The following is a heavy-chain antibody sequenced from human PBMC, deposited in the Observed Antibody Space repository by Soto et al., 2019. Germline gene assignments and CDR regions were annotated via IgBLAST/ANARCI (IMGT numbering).Heavy chain of an antibody. Sequence: PGGSLRLSCAASGFTFISNYMSWVRQAPGKGLFWVSVIYSGGYTYYSDSVKGRFTISRHNSKNTLYLQMNTLRAEDTAVYYCARGGYSGSGSYIRSAFDIWGQGTMVTVSS. V-gene: IGHV3-53*04. CDR1: GFTFISNY. CDR3: ARGGYSGSGSYIRSAFDI. CDR2: IYSGGYT. D-gene: IGHD3-10*01. J-gene: IGHJ3*02.